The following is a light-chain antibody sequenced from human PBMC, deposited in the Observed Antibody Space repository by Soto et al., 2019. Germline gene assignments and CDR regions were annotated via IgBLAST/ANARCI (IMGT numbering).Light chain of an antibody. J-gene: IGLJ3*02. CDR1: SSDVGAFNS. CDR2: DVT. Sequence: QSVLTQPASVSGSPGQSITISCTGSSSDVGAFNSVSWYQQHPGKAPTLIIHDVTNRPSGVSNRFSASKSVNTASLTISGLQAEDEADYYCSSYTRRNPWVLGGGTKLTVL. V-gene: IGLV2-14*03. CDR3: SSYTRRNPWV.